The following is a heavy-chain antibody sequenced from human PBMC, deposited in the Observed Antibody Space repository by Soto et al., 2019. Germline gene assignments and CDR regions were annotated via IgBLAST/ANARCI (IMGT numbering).Heavy chain of an antibody. Sequence: PSETLSLTCTVSGGSISSGDYYWGWIRQPPGKGLEWIGYIYYSGSTYYNPSLKSRVTISVDTSKNQFSLKVTSVTAADTAVYYCATQNPGSYHFGCRGQGYLVTVS. J-gene: IGHJ4*02. CDR1: GGSISSGDYY. V-gene: IGHV4-30-4*01. CDR3: ATQNPGSYHFGC. D-gene: IGHD3-10*01. CDR2: IYYSGST.